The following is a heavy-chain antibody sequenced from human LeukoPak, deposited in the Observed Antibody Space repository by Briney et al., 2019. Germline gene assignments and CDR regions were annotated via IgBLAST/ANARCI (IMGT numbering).Heavy chain of an antibody. CDR3: ARTVGAPVYYYMDV. CDR2: IIPIFGTA. J-gene: IGHJ6*03. CDR1: GGTFSSYA. V-gene: IGHV1-69*13. Sequence: SVKVSCKASGGTFSSYAISWVRQAPGQGLEWMGGIIPIFGTANYAQKFQGRVTIPADESTGTAYLELSSLRSEDTAVYYCARTVGAPVYYYMDVWGEGTTVTISS. D-gene: IGHD1-26*01.